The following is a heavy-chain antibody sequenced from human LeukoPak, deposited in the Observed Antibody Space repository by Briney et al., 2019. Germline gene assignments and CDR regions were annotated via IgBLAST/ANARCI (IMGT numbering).Heavy chain of an antibody. V-gene: IGHV1-69*01. D-gene: IGHD3-10*01. Sequence: ASVKVSCKASGGTFSSYAISWVRQAPGQGLEWMGGIIPIFGTANYAQKFQGRVTITADESTSTPYMELSSLRSEDTAVYYCASGMVRGVMSYYYYYMDVWGKGTTVTISS. J-gene: IGHJ6*03. CDR2: IIPIFGTA. CDR1: GGTFSSYA. CDR3: ASGMVRGVMSYYYYYMDV.